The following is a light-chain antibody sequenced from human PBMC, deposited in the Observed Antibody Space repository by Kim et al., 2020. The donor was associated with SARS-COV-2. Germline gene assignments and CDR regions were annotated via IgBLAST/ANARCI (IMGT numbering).Light chain of an antibody. Sequence: FMLTQPHSVSESPGKTVTISCTGSSGSIASNYVQWYQQHPGSAPTTVIYEDNQRPSGVPDRFSGSIDSSSNSASLTISGLKTEDEADYYCQSYDSSNWVFGGGTQLTVL. CDR2: EDN. CDR1: SGSIASNY. J-gene: IGLJ3*02. V-gene: IGLV6-57*02. CDR3: QSYDSSNWV.